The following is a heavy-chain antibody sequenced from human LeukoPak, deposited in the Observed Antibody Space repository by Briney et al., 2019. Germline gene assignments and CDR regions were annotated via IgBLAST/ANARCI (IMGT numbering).Heavy chain of an antibody. V-gene: IGHV4-34*01. D-gene: IGHD3-16*02. CDR1: AGTFRGYY. CDR3: ARGRRSDYVWGSYRPHYFDY. J-gene: IGHJ4*02. Sequence: SETLCLTCAAYAGTFRGYYWSWIRQPPGKGLEWIAEINHSGSTNYNPPLKSRVTISVDTSKNQFSLKLSSVTAADTAVYYCARGRRSDYVWGSYRPHYFDYWGQGALVTVSS. CDR2: INHSGST.